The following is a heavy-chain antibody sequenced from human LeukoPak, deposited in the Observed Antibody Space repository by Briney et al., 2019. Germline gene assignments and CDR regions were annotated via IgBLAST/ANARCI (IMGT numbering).Heavy chain of an antibody. J-gene: IGHJ6*03. CDR2: IYYSGST. CDR3: ARGGPPGYYYDYYMDV. CDR1: GGSISSSSYY. Sequence: PSETLSLTCTVSGGSISSSSYYWGWIRQPPGKGLEWIGSIYYSGSTYYNPSLKSRVTTSVDTSKNQFSLKMSSVTAADTAVYFCARGGPPGYYYDYYMDVWGKGTTVTISS. V-gene: IGHV4-39*07.